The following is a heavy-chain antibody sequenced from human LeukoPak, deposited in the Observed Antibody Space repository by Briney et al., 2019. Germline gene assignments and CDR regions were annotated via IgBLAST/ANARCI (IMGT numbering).Heavy chain of an antibody. J-gene: IGHJ3*02. Sequence: GGSLRLSCAASGFTFDNYGMSWVRQVPGKGLEWVSSINGNGGSTAYADSVKGRFTISRDNAKNSLYLQMNSLRAEDTAVYYCAKDREGALAFDIWGQGTMVTVSS. V-gene: IGHV3-20*04. CDR3: AKDREGALAFDI. D-gene: IGHD4/OR15-4a*01. CDR1: GFTFDNYG. CDR2: INGNGGST.